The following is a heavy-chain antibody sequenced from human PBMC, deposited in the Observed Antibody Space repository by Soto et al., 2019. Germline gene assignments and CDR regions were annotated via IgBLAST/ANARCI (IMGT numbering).Heavy chain of an antibody. Sequence: DVQLVESGGGLVQPGESLRLSCAASGFTFRAEAMHWVRQGPGKGLMWVARIDPDGSLTNTADSVKGRFSISRDNTQNTLYLHLNALRAEDTATYYCGTDFPAEHDAIAFWGQGTVVTVSS. J-gene: IGHJ3*01. V-gene: IGHV3-74*01. D-gene: IGHD1-1*01. CDR3: GTDFPAEHDAIAF. CDR2: IDPDGSLT. CDR1: GFTFRAEA.